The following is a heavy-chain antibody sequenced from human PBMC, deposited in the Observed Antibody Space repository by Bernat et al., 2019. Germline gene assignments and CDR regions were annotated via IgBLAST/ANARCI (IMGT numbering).Heavy chain of an antibody. Sequence: VQLVESGGGLVKPGGSLRLSCAASGFTFSDYYMSWIRQAPGKGLDWVGRVKSKTDGGTTDYAAPVKGRFTISRDDSKNTLYLQLNSLKTEDTAVYFCATGYCSAGSCAFDIWGQGTMVTVSS. CDR1: GFTFSDYY. J-gene: IGHJ3*02. CDR2: VKSKTDGGTT. D-gene: IGHD2-15*01. V-gene: IGHV3-15*01. CDR3: ATGYCSAGSCAFDI.